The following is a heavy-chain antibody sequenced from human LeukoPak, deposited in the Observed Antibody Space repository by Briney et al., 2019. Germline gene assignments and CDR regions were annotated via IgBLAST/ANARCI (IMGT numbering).Heavy chain of an antibody. D-gene: IGHD2-2*01. V-gene: IGHV4-59*01. CDR2: IYYSGST. CDR1: GGSISSYY. J-gene: IGHJ4*02. Sequence: SETLSLTCTVSGGSISSYYWSWIRQPPAKGLEWIGYIYYSGSTNYNPSLKSRVTISVDTSKNQFSLKLSSVTAADTAVYYCAISRGIVVVPAAGSYLPYYFDYWGQGTLVTVSS. CDR3: AISRGIVVVPAAGSYLPYYFDY.